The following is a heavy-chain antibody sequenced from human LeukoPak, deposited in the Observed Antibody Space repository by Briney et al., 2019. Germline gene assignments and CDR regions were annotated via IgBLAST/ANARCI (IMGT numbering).Heavy chain of an antibody. CDR1: GFTFTNYA. J-gene: IGHJ4*02. V-gene: IGHV3-23*01. CDR3: AKGGSYYYDTSGYFGY. D-gene: IGHD3-22*01. CDR2: ISGSGGST. Sequence: GGSLGLSCAASGFTFTNYAMNWVRQAPGNGLEWVSGISGSGGSTYYAASVKGRFTISRDNSKNTLYLQMNSLRAEDTAVYYCAKGGSYYYDTSGYFGYWGQGTLVTVSS.